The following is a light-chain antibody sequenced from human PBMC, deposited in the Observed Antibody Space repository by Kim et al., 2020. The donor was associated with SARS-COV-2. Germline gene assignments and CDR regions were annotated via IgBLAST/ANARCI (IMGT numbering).Light chain of an antibody. CDR3: KQYETYWT. J-gene: IGKJ1*01. CDR1: QSVDGW. Sequence: DIQMTQSPSTLSAFVGDRVTMTCRASQSVDGWLAWYQQKPGRAPRLLIYQASKLPSGVPSRFSGSGSGTDFTLTVSNLQSDDSAVYYCKQYETYWTFGPGTKVDIK. V-gene: IGKV1-5*03. CDR2: QAS.